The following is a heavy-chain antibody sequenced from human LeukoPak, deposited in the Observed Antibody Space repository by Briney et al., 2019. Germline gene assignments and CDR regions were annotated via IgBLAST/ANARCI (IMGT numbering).Heavy chain of an antibody. CDR1: GFTFSAYA. V-gene: IGHV3-30*01. J-gene: IGHJ3*02. CDR2: ISYDGSNK. Sequence: GGSLRLSCAASGFTFSAYAVHWVRQAPGKGLEWVAVISYDGSNKYYADSVKGRFTISGDKSKNTLYVQMNSLRPEDTAVYYCARGPGPIAGAKNPFDIWGQGTMVTVSS. D-gene: IGHD1-26*01. CDR3: ARGPGPIAGAKNPFDI.